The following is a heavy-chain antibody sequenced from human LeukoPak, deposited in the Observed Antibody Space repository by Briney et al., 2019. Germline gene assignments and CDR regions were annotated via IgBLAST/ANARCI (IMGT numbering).Heavy chain of an antibody. CDR1: GFTFGDYA. CDR2: IRSKAYGGTT. J-gene: IGHJ6*04. Sequence: PGGSLRLSCTASGFTFGDYAMSWVRQAPGKGLEWVGFIRSKAYGGTTEYAASVKGRFTISRDDSKSIAYLQMSSLKTEDTAVYYCTRGGSGSYYNVLVYYYYGMDVWGKGTTVTVSS. D-gene: IGHD3-10*01. CDR3: TRGGSGSYYNVLVYYYYGMDV. V-gene: IGHV3-49*04.